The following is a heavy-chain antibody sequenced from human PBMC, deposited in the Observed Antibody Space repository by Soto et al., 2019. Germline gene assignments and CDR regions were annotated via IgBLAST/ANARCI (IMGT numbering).Heavy chain of an antibody. D-gene: IGHD3-3*01. CDR1: GFSISSSYL. V-gene: IGHV4-4*02. Sequence: SDTLSLTCAVSGFSISSSYLWNWVRPPPGKGLEWIGKIYHSGSTNYNPSLKNRVTISVDKSNNQFSLRLSSVTAADTAVYFCVTSLNYDFWRDGGRHYYFDYWGQGTLVTVSS. J-gene: IGHJ4*02. CDR3: VTSLNYDFWRDGGRHYYFDY. CDR2: IYHSGST.